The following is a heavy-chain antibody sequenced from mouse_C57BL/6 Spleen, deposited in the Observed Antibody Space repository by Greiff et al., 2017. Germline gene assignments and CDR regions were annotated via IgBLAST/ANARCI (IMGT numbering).Heavy chain of an antibody. CDR3: ARDQGYFDY. CDR1: GFTFSSYA. V-gene: IGHV5-4*01. J-gene: IGHJ2*01. CDR2: ISDGGSYT. Sequence: EVQLQESGGGLVKPGGSLKLSCAASGFTFSSYAMSWVRQTPEKRLEWVATISDGGSYTYYPDNVKGRFTISRDTAKNNLYLQMSHLKSEDTAMYYCARDQGYFDYWGQGTTLTVSS. D-gene: IGHD3-2*02.